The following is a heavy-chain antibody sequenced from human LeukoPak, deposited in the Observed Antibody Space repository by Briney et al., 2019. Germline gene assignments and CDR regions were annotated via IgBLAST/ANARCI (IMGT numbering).Heavy chain of an antibody. Sequence: KPSETLSLTCTVSGGSISSGGYYWSWIRQHPGKGLEWIGYIYYSGSTYYNPSLKSRVTISVDTSKNQFSLKLSSVTAADTAVYYCARGPSYYYDSSGYPYYYYYYGMDVWGQGTTVTVSS. CDR2: IYYSGST. CDR1: GGSISSGGYY. D-gene: IGHD3-22*01. CDR3: ARGPSYYYDSSGYPYYYYYYGMDV. J-gene: IGHJ6*02. V-gene: IGHV4-31*03.